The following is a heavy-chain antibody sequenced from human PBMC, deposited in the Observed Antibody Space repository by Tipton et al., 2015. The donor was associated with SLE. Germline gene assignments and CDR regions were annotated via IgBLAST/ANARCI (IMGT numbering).Heavy chain of an antibody. CDR2: IYYSGIA. V-gene: IGHV4-39*07. CDR3: SRAWDRHWYFDL. J-gene: IGHJ2*01. D-gene: IGHD1-26*01. Sequence: TLSLTCSVSGGSISGSTYYWVWIRQPPGKGLEWLGSIYYSGIASYNPSLKSRVTISIDTSKSQFSLNLSSVTAADTAVYYCSRAWDRHWYFDLWGRGTLVTVSS. CDR1: GGSISGSTYY.